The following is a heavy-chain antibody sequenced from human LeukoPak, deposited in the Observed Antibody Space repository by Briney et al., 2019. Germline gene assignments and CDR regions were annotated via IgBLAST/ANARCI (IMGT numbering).Heavy chain of an antibody. CDR2: IRGSGGST. V-gene: IGHV3-23*01. Sequence: GGSLRLSCAVSGITLSNYGMSWVRQAPGKGLEWVAGIRGSGGSTNYADSVKGRFTISRDNSKNTLYLHMSSLRAEDTAVYFCAERGVVIRVILVGFHKEAYYFDSWGQGALVTVSS. D-gene: IGHD3-22*01. CDR1: GITLSNYG. J-gene: IGHJ4*02. CDR3: AERGVVIRVILVGFHKEAYYFDS.